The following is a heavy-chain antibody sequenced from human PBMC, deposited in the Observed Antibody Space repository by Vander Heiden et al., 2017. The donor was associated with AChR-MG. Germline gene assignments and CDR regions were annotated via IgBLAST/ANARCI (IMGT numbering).Heavy chain of an antibody. CDR2: IRDSGSPI. V-gene: IGHV3-48*03. CDR1: GVTFRSSD. J-gene: IGHJ4*02. Sequence: EVHLVVSGGGIVQPGGSLRLSCGASGVTFRSSDLHWVGQAPGKGLEWVAYIRDSGSPIYYADSVKGRFTISRDNAKNSLYLQMNSLRAEDTGIYYCARDPGYFDYWGQGILVTVSS. CDR3: ARDPGYFDY.